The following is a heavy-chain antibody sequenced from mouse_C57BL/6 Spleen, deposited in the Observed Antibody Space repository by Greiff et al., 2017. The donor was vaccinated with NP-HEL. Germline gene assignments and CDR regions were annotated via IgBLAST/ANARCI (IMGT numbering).Heavy chain of an antibody. D-gene: IGHD4-1*01. V-gene: IGHV10-1*01. CDR3: VRPNWEGAMDY. J-gene: IGHJ4*01. CDR2: IRSKSNNYAT. Sequence: EVQRVESGGGLVQPKGSLKLSCAASGFSFNTYAMNWVRQAPGKGLEWVARIRSKSNNYATYYADSVKDRFTISRDDSESMLYLQMNNLKTEDTAMYYCVRPNWEGAMDYWGQGTSVTVSS. CDR1: GFSFNTYA.